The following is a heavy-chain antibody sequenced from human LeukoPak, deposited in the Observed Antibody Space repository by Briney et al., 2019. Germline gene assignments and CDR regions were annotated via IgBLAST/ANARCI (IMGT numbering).Heavy chain of an antibody. J-gene: IGHJ3*02. D-gene: IGHD3-22*01. Sequence: GGSLRLSCAASGFTVSSNYMSWVRQAPGKGLEWVSVIYSGGSTYYADSVKGRFTIPRDNSKNTLYLQMNSLRAEDTAVYYCASNLLSSRIVVATVGAFDIWGQGTMVTVSS. CDR3: ASNLLSSRIVVATVGAFDI. V-gene: IGHV3-53*01. CDR2: IYSGGST. CDR1: GFTVSSNY.